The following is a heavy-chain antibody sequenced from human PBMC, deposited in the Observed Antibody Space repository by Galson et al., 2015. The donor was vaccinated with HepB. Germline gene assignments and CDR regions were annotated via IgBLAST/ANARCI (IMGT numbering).Heavy chain of an antibody. CDR1: GYTFTSYY. CDR2: INPSGGST. CDR3: ATLSVVPAARGSFDY. V-gene: IGHV1-46*03. Sequence: SVKVSCKASGYTFTSYYMHWVRQAPGQGLEWMGIINPSGGSTSYAQKFQGRVTMTRDTSTSTVYMELSSLRSEDTAVYYCATLSVVPAARGSFDYWGQGTLVTVSS. D-gene: IGHD2-2*01. J-gene: IGHJ4*02.